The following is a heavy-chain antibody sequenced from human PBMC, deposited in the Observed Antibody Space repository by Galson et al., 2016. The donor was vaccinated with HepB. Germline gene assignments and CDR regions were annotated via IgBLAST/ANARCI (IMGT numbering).Heavy chain of an antibody. CDR3: ARNWAPTPRWTLGRGEDHYYIMDV. CDR1: GYTFTAYD. V-gene: IGHV1-2*06. Sequence: SVKVSCKASGYTFTAYDVHWVRQAPGQGLEYRGRIKPHSGVAKPAQKFQGRVTLARETSINTAYMERSRLTSDDTAVYYCARNWAPTPRWTLGRGEDHYYIMDVWGQGTLVTVSS. J-gene: IGHJ4*02. D-gene: IGHD3-10*01. CDR2: IKPHSGVA.